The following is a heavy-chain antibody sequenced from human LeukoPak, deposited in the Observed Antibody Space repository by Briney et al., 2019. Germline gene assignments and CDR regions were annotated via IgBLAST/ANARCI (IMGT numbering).Heavy chain of an antibody. CDR1: GGTFSSYA. V-gene: IGHV1-69*13. J-gene: IGHJ6*03. CDR3: ASGYDILTGPEGLAYYYYYMDV. CDR2: IIPIFGTA. D-gene: IGHD3-9*01. Sequence: SVKVSCKASGGTFSSYAISWVRQAPGQGLEWMGGIIPIFGTANYAQKFHGRVTITADESTSTAYMELSSLRSEDTAVYYCASGYDILTGPEGLAYYYYYMDVWGKGTTVTISS.